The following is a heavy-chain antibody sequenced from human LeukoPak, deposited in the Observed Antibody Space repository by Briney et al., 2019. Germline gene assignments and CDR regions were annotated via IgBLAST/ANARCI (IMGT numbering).Heavy chain of an antibody. J-gene: IGHJ5*02. D-gene: IGHD2-8*01. V-gene: IGHV4-34*01. CDR1: GESLNGHY. Sequence: SETLSLTCAVYGESLNGHYWSWIRQPPGKGLEWIGEGSDSGGTKFNPSLKSRVTISADTSKNQFSLQLSSVTAADTAVYYCARNGQSGFSFDPWGQGTLVTVSS. CDR3: ARNGQSGFSFDP. CDR2: GSDSGGT.